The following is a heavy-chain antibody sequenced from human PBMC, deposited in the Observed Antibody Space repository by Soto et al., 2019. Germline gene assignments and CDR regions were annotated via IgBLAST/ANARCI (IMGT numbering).Heavy chain of an antibody. CDR3: AGSAGGYYYMDD. V-gene: IGHV1-46*01. CDR1: GYTFTSYY. Sequence: ASVKVSCKASGYTFTSYYMHWVRQAPGQGLEWMGIINPSGGSTSYAQKFQGRVTMTRDTSTSTVYMELSSLRSEDTAVYYCAGSAGGYYYMDDWGKGTTGTVSS. CDR2: INPSGGST. J-gene: IGHJ6*03.